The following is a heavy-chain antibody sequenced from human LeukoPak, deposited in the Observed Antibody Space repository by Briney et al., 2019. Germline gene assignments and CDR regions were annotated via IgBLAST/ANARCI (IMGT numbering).Heavy chain of an antibody. V-gene: IGHV4-61*01. CDR1: GGSVSSDSNY. D-gene: IGHD3-10*01. Sequence: PSETLSLTCTVSGGSVSSDSNYWSWIRQPPGKGLEYIGYIYYSGSTNYNPSLKSRVTISLDTSKNQISLKLSSVTAADTAVYYCARESGRDYYGSGSYLFDYWGQGTLVTVSS. CDR2: IYYSGST. CDR3: ARESGRDYYGSGSYLFDY. J-gene: IGHJ4*02.